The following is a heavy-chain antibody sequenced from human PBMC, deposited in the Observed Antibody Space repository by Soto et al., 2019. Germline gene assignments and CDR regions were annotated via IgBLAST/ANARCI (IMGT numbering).Heavy chain of an antibody. Sequence: GGSLRLSXAASGFTFSSYAMSWVRQAPGKGLEWVSAISGSGGSTYYADSVKGRFTISRDNSKNTLYLQMNSLRAEDTAVYYCAAPTYYDYIWGSYALDYWGQGTLVTVSS. CDR1: GFTFSSYA. J-gene: IGHJ4*02. CDR2: ISGSGGST. CDR3: AAPTYYDYIWGSYALDY. V-gene: IGHV3-23*01. D-gene: IGHD3-16*01.